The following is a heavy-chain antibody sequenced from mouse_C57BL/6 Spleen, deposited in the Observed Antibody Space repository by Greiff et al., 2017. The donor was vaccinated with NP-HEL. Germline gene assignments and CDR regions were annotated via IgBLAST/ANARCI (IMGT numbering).Heavy chain of an antibody. Sequence: VQLKESGPVLVKPGASVKMSCKASGYTFTDYYMNWVKQSHGKSLEWIGVINPYNGGTSYNQKFKGKATLTVDKSSSTAYMELNSLTSEDSAVYYCAREPPRDFDYWGQGTTLTVSS. J-gene: IGHJ2*01. CDR3: AREPPRDFDY. V-gene: IGHV1-19*01. CDR2: INPYNGGT. D-gene: IGHD6-1*01. CDR1: GYTFTDYY.